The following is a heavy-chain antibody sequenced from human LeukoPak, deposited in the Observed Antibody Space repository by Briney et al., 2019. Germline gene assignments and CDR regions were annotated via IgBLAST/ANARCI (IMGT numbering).Heavy chain of an antibody. CDR3: ARGPTLVRGVIMPDSVGGMDV. CDR1: GYTFTTYG. D-gene: IGHD3-10*01. V-gene: IGHV1-18*01. Sequence: ASVKVSCKASGYTFTTYGISWVRQAPGQGLDWMGWISAYNGDTIYAQNLQGRVTMTTDTSTNTAYMELSSLRSEDTAVYYCARGPTLVRGVIMPDSVGGMDVWGQGTTVTVSS. J-gene: IGHJ6*02. CDR2: ISAYNGDT.